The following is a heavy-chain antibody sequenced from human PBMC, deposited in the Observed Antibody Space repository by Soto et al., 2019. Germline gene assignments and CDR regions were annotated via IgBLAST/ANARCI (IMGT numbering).Heavy chain of an antibody. CDR2: INVGNGNT. CDR1: GYTFTSHA. Sequence: QVQLVQSGTEVKKSGASMKISCKASGYTFTSHAVHWVRQAPGQRLEWIGWINVGNGNTKYSQTFQGRDTITRDTSANTAYMELSSLGSEDTAVYYCAKRTGRYFDYWGQGTLVTVSS. D-gene: IGHD1-1*01. J-gene: IGHJ4*02. CDR3: AKRTGRYFDY. V-gene: IGHV1-3*01.